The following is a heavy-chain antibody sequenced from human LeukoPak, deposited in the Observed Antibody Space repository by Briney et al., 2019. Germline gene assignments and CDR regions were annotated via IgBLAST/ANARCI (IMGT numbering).Heavy chain of an antibody. Sequence: SETLSLTCTVSGGSVSGNYWSWIRQPPGKGLEWIGYIYYSGSTYYNPSLKSRVTISVDTSKNQFSLKLSSVTAADTAVYYCARLCIAVAGDFDYWGQGTLVTVSS. CDR1: GGSVSGNY. CDR2: IYYSGST. J-gene: IGHJ4*02. CDR3: ARLCIAVAGDFDY. V-gene: IGHV4-59*04. D-gene: IGHD6-19*01.